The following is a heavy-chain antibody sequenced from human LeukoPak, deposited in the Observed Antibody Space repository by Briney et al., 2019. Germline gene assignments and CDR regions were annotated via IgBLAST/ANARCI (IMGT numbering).Heavy chain of an antibody. V-gene: IGHV4-30-4*08. Sequence: PSETLSLTCTVSGGSISSGDYYWSWIRQPPGKGLEWIGYIYYSGSTYYNPSLKSRVTISVDTSKNQFSLKLSSVTAAVTAVYYCARGATVTTSYDYWGQGTLVTVSS. CDR3: ARGATVTTSYDY. CDR1: GGSISSGDYY. CDR2: IYYSGST. D-gene: IGHD4-17*01. J-gene: IGHJ4*02.